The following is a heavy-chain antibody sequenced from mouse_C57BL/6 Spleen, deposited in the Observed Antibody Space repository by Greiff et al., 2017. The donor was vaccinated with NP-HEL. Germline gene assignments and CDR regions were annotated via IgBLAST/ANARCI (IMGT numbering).Heavy chain of an antibody. CDR3: ARWDYGSRDYFDY. D-gene: IGHD1-1*01. V-gene: IGHV1-4*01. Sequence: VMLVESGAELARPGASVKMSCKASGYTFTSYTMHWVKQRPGQGLEWIGYINPSSGYTKYNQKFKDKATLTADKSSSTAYMQLSSLTSEDSAVYYCARWDYGSRDYFDYWGQGTTLTVSS. CDR1: GYTFTSYT. CDR2: INPSSGYT. J-gene: IGHJ2*01.